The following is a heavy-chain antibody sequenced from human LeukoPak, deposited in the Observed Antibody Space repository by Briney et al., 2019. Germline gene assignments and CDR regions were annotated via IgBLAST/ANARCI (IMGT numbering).Heavy chain of an antibody. D-gene: IGHD3-10*01. CDR3: AKDTSMVRGVIDY. CDR1: GFTLDDYA. Sequence: GGPLRLSCAASGFTLDDYAMHWVRQAPGKGLERVSGISWNSGSIGYADSVKGRFTISRDNAKNSLYLQMNSLSAEHTALYYCAKDTSMVRGVIDYWGQGTLVTVSS. V-gene: IGHV3-9*01. J-gene: IGHJ4*02. CDR2: ISWNSGSI.